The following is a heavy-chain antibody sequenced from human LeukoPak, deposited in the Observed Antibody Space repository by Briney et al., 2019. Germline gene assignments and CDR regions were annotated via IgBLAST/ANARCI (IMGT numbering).Heavy chain of an antibody. J-gene: IGHJ4*02. CDR3: AKSRAADTTLLFDY. Sequence: ETLSLTCTVSGGSISSSSYYWGWIRQPPGKGLEWVSAITGSGGDTFYVDSVKGRFTISRDNSKNTLYLQMSSLRAEDTAVYYCAKSRAADTTLLFDYWGQGTLVTVSS. D-gene: IGHD6-13*01. CDR1: GGSISSSSYY. CDR2: ITGSGGDT. V-gene: IGHV3-23*01.